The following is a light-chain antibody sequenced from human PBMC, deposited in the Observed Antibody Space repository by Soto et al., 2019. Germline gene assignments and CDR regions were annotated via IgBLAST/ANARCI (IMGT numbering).Light chain of an antibody. Sequence: QSVLTPPASVSGSPGQSITISCTGTSIDSGKYNLVSWYQQHSGKAPKLLIYEGSTRPSGVSSRFSGSNSGNTASLTISGLQADDDADYDCYSYAGRSSTWVFGGGTKRTVL. CDR3: YSYAGRSSTWV. CDR1: SIDSGKYNL. V-gene: IGLV2-23*01. CDR2: EGS. J-gene: IGLJ3*02.